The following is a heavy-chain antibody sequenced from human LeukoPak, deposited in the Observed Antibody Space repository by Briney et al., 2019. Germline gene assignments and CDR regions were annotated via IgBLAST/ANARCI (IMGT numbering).Heavy chain of an antibody. CDR3: ASLPITMGRGQVDY. CDR1: GFTFSSYS. CDR2: ISSSSSYI. V-gene: IGHV3-21*01. D-gene: IGHD3-10*01. J-gene: IGHJ4*02. Sequence: GGSLRLSCAASGFTFSSYSMSWVRQAPGKGLEWVSSISSSSSYIYYADSVKGRFTISRDNAKNSLYLQMNSLRAEDTAVYYCASLPITMGRGQVDYRGQGTLVTVSS.